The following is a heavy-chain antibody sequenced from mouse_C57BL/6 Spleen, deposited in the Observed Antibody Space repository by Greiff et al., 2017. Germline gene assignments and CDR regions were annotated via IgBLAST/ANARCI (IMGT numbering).Heavy chain of an antibody. CDR1: GFTFSDYG. D-gene: IGHD3-3*01. Sequence: EVHLVESGGGLVKPGGSLKLSCAASGFTFSDYGMHWVRQAPEKGLEWVAYISSGSSTIYYADTVKGRFTISRDNAKNTLFLQMTSLRSEDTAMYYCARRAWGYAMDYWGQGTSVTVSS. CDR2: ISSGSSTI. CDR3: ARRAWGYAMDY. V-gene: IGHV5-17*01. J-gene: IGHJ4*01.